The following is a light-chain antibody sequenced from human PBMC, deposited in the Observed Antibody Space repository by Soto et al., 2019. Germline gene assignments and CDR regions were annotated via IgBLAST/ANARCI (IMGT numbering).Light chain of an antibody. J-gene: IGLJ1*01. V-gene: IGLV2-14*01. CDR2: EVR. Sequence: QSALTQPASVSGSPGQSITISCTGTSSDIGDYDYVSWYQQRPGRAPKLMIYEVRYRPSGVSNRFSGSKSGNTASLTISGLQAEDEADYYRCSYTRSSNHYFFGSGTKLTVL. CDR3: CSYTRSSNHYF. CDR1: SSDIGDYDY.